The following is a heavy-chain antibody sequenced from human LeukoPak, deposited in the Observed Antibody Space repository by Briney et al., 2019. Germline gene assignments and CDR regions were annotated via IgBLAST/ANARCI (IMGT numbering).Heavy chain of an antibody. CDR2: IYYSGST. Sequence: SQTLSLPCTVSWVSISSGVFYWSWIREPPGKGLEWIGYIYYSGSTSYNPSLKSRVAISVDTAKNQFSLKLTSVTAADTAVYHCARHYYAVNYWGQGTLVTVSS. CDR3: ARHYYAVNY. J-gene: IGHJ4*02. V-gene: IGHV4-30-4*01. CDR1: WVSISSGVFY. D-gene: IGHD3-3*01.